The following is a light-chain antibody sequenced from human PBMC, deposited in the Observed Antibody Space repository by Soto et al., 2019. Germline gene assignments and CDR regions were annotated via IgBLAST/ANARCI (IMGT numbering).Light chain of an antibody. Sequence: DIQMTQSPSSLSASVGDRVTITCRASQSISSYLNWYQQKPGKAPKLLIYAASSLQSGVPSRFSGSGSWTDFTLTISSLQPEDFGVYYCMQRIEFPWTFGQGTKVDIK. CDR2: AAS. CDR3: MQRIEFPWT. J-gene: IGKJ1*01. V-gene: IGKV1-39*01. CDR1: QSISSY.